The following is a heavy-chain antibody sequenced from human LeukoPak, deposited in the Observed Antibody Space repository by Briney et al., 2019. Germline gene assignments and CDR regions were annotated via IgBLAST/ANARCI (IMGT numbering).Heavy chain of an antibody. CDR3: ATGTVSSSWLGIFDF. CDR2: FDPEDGET. Sequence: ASVTVSCKLSGYTLTEVSMHWVRQAPGKGREWMGRFDPEDGETLSAQRFQGRLTMTEDTSADTAYMELSSLTSDDTALYYCATGTVSSSWLGIFDFWGQGTLVTVSS. V-gene: IGHV1-24*01. J-gene: IGHJ4*02. CDR1: GYTLTEVS. D-gene: IGHD6-13*01.